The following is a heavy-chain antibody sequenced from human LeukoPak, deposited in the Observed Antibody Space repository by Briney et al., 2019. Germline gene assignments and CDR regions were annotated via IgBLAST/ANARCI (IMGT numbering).Heavy chain of an antibody. CDR2: MNPNSSNT. J-gene: IGHJ4*02. Sequence: ASVKVSCKASGYTFTSYDINWVRQAPGQGLEWMGWMNPNSSNTGYAQKFQGRVTITRNTSISTAYMELSSLRSEDTAVYYCARGSSYYDFWSGYYTGAYFDYWGQGTLVTVSS. D-gene: IGHD3-3*01. CDR3: ARGSSYYDFWSGYYTGAYFDY. CDR1: GYTFTSYD. V-gene: IGHV1-8*03.